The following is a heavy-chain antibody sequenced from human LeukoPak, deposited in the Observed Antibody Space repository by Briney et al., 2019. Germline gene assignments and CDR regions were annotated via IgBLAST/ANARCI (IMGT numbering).Heavy chain of an antibody. CDR3: ARDLLAYCGGDCYNVD. D-gene: IGHD2-21*02. CDR1: GGTFISYA. CDR2: IIPIFGTA. Sequence: SVKVSCKASGGTFISYAISWVRQAPGQGLEWMGGIIPIFGTANYAQKFQGRVTITADESTSTAYMELSSLRSEDTAVYYCARDLLAYCGGDCYNVDWGQGTLVTVSS. J-gene: IGHJ4*02. V-gene: IGHV1-69*13.